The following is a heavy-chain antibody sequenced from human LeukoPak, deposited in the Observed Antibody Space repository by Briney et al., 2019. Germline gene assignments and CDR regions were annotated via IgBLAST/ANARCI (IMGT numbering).Heavy chain of an antibody. CDR3: ARDQAGPYYYGSGSPYGMDV. D-gene: IGHD3-10*01. J-gene: IGHJ6*02. Sequence: ASVKVSFKASGYTFTNYGISWVRQAPGQGLEWIGWISAYNGNTNYAQKLQGRVTMTTDTSTSTAYMELRSLRSDDTAVYYCARDQAGPYYYGSGSPYGMDVWGQGTTVTVSS. CDR2: ISAYNGNT. V-gene: IGHV1-18*01. CDR1: GYTFTNYG.